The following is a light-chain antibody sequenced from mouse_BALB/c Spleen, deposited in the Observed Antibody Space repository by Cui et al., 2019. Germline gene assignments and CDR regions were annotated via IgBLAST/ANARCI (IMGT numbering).Light chain of an antibody. J-gene: IGKJ5*01. CDR2: CAS. V-gene: IGKV8-19*01. CDR1: QSLLNSGNQKNY. Sequence: DIVMTQSPSPLTVTAGAKVTMSCKSSQSLLNSGNQKNYLTWYQQKPGQPPKLLIYCASTRESGVPDRFTGSGSGTDFTLTISSVQAEDLAVYYCQNDYSYPLTFGAGTKLELK. CDR3: QNDYSYPLT.